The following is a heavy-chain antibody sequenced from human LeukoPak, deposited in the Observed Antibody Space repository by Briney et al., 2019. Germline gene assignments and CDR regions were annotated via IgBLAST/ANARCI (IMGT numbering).Heavy chain of an antibody. J-gene: IGHJ4*02. CDR1: GFTFSSYG. Sequence: PGRSLRLSCAASGFTFSSYGMHWVRQAPGKGLEWVAVISYDGSNKYYGDSVKGRFTISRDNSKNTLYLQMNSLRAEDTAVYYCAKDAGATDDWGQGTLVTVSS. D-gene: IGHD1-26*01. CDR3: AKDAGATDD. V-gene: IGHV3-33*05. CDR2: ISYDGSNK.